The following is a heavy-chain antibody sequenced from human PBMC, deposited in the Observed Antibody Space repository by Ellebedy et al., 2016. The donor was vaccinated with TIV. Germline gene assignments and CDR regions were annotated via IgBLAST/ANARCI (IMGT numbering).Heavy chain of an antibody. J-gene: IGHJ4*02. CDR2: IYPGDSDT. CDR3: ARLAVAGWLNGGYFDY. CDR1: GYSFTSYW. Sequence: GASLKISXKGSGYSFTSYWISWVRQMPGKGLELMGIIYPGDSDTTYSPSFQGQVTISADKSSRTAYLQWSSLKASDTAMYYCARLAVAGWLNGGYFDYWGQGTLVTVSS. V-gene: IGHV5-51*01. D-gene: IGHD6-19*01.